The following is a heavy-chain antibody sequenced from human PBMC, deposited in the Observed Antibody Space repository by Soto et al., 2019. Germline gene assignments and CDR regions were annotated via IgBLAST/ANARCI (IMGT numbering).Heavy chain of an antibody. CDR2: INSDGSVS. Sequence: EVQLVESGGGLVQPGGSLRLSCAASGFTFRNYWMYWVRQAPGQGLEWVSRINSDGSVSSYADSVKGRLTISRDNVKNTLYLLMDSLRAEDTAVYYCARGDCAGGSCYSLAGSFSYSMDAWGKGTTVTVFS. J-gene: IGHJ6*03. V-gene: IGHV3-74*02. CDR3: ARGDCAGGSCYSLAGSFSYSMDA. CDR1: GFTFRNYW. D-gene: IGHD2-15*01.